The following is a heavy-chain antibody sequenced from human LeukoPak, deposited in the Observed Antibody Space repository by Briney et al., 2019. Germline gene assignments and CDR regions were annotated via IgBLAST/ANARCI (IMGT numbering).Heavy chain of an antibody. D-gene: IGHD3-10*01. V-gene: IGHV4-61*02. CDR2: IYTSGST. CDR1: GGSISSGSYY. Sequence: SQTLSLTCTVSGGSISSGSYYWSWIRQPAGKGLEWIGRIYTSGSTNYNPSLKSRVTISVDTSKNQFSLKLSSVTAADTAVYYCARRRALITMVRGAFDYWGQGTLVTVSS. J-gene: IGHJ4*02. CDR3: ARRRALITMVRGAFDY.